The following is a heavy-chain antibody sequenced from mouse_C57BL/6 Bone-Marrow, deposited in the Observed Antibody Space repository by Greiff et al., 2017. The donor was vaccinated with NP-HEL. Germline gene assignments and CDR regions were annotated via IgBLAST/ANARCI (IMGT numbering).Heavy chain of an antibody. CDR3: ARRGTGQGYFDV. Sequence: EVKLMESGGGLVQPGGSLKLSCAASGFTFSDYGMAWVRQAPRKGPEWVAFISNLAYSIYYADTVTGRFTISRENAKNTLYLEMSSLRSEDTAMYYCARRGTGQGYFDVWGTGTTVTVSS. CDR2: ISNLAYSI. D-gene: IGHD4-1*01. CDR1: GFTFSDYG. V-gene: IGHV5-15*01. J-gene: IGHJ1*03.